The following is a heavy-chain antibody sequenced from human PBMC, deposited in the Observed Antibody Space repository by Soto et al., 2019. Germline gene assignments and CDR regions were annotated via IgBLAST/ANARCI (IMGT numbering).Heavy chain of an antibody. CDR1: GGSISSYY. J-gene: IGHJ4*02. CDR3: ARLGYYDISGYYVGY. CDR2: IYYSGST. D-gene: IGHD3-22*01. Sequence: SETLSLTCTVSGGSISSYYWSWIRQPPGKGLEWIGYIYYSGSTNYNPSLKSRVTISVDTSKNQFSLKLSSVTAADTAVYYCARLGYYDISGYYVGYWGQGTLVTVSS. V-gene: IGHV4-59*08.